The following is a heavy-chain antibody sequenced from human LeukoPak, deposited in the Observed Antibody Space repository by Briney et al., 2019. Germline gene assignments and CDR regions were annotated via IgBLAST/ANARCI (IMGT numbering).Heavy chain of an antibody. CDR2: IIPIFGTA. J-gene: IGHJ3*02. V-gene: IGHV1-69*05. CDR3: AREGGGAFDI. D-gene: IGHD4-23*01. Sequence: GASVKVSCKAFGGTFSSYAISWVRQAPGQGLEWMGGIIPIFGTANYAQKFQGRVTITTDESTSTAYMELSSLRSEDTAVYYCAREGGGAFDIWGQGTMVTVSS. CDR1: GGTFSSYA.